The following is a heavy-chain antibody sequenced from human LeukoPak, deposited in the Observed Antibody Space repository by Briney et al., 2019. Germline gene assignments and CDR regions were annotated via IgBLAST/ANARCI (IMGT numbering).Heavy chain of an antibody. CDR2: INSDGSSR. V-gene: IGHV3-74*01. J-gene: IGHJ4*02. D-gene: IGHD2-8*02. CDR1: GFTFSSNW. CDR3: AKETGGLFDY. Sequence: PGGSLRLSCAASGFTFSSNWMHWVRQAPGKGLVWVSRINSDGSSRSYADSVKGRFTISRDNAKNTLYLQMDSLRVEDAAVYYCAKETGGLFDYWGQGTLVTVS.